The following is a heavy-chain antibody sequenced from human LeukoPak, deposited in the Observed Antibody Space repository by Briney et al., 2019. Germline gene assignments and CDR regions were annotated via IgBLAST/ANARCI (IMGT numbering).Heavy chain of an antibody. D-gene: IGHD3-22*01. V-gene: IGHV3-7*03. CDR3: TTDRIYDGSGYYPPYYYYYMNV. Sequence: PGGSLRLSCAASGFTFSSYWMSWVRQAPGKGLEWVANIKQDGSEKYYVDSVKGRFTISRDNAKNSLYLQMSSLKTEDTGVYYCTTDRIYDGSGYYPPYYYYYMNVWGKGATVTVSS. CDR1: GFTFSSYW. CDR2: IKQDGSEK. J-gene: IGHJ6*03.